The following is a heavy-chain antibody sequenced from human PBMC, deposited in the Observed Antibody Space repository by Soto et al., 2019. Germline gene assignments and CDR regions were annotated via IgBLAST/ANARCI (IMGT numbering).Heavy chain of an antibody. CDR3: ARVGQQLVDFDY. CDR1: GGSITSGGFY. CDR2: THYRGST. J-gene: IGHJ4*02. Sequence: QVQLQESGPGLVKPSQTLSLTCTVSGGSITSGGFYWSWIRQRPGKGLEWIGYTHYRGSTYYNPSLKSRLTISVDTSKNQFSLDLSSVTAADTAVYYGARVGQQLVDFDYWGQGTLVTVSS. D-gene: IGHD6-13*01. V-gene: IGHV4-31*03.